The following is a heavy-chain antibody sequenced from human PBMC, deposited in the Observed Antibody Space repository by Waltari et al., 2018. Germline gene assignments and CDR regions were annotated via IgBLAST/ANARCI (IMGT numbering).Heavy chain of an antibody. V-gene: IGHV4-39*07. CDR3: ARGSSIAVAGIGY. J-gene: IGHJ4*02. CDR1: GGSISSSSYY. D-gene: IGHD6-19*01. Sequence: QLQLQESGPGLVKTSETLSLTCTVSGGSISSSSYYWGWIRQPPGKGLEWIGSIDYRGSTYDNPSLKSRVTISVDPSKNQFSLTLSSVTAADTAVYYCARGSSIAVAGIGYWGQGTLVTVSS. CDR2: IDYRGST.